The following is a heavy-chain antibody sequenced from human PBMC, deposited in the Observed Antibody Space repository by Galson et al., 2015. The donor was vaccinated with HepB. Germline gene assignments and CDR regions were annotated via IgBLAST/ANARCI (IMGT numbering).Heavy chain of an antibody. CDR3: ARGDYYYYGMDV. Sequence: TLSLTCTVSGGSISSGDYYWSWIRQPPGKGLEWIGYIYYSGSTYYNPSLKSRVTISVDTSKNQFSLKLSSVTAADTAVYYCARGDYYYYGMDVWGQGTTVTVSS. CDR1: GGSISSGDYY. J-gene: IGHJ6*02. V-gene: IGHV4-30-4*01. CDR2: IYYSGST.